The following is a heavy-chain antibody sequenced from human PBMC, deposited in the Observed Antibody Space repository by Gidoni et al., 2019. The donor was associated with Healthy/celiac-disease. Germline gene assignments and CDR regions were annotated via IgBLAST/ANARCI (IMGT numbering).Heavy chain of an antibody. CDR2: ISWNSGSI. CDR3: AKSAYCSGGSCYGMDV. CDR1: GFTFDDYA. D-gene: IGHD2-15*01. V-gene: IGHV3-9*01. Sequence: GRYLRLSCAASGFTFDDYAMHWVRQAPGKGLEWVSGISWNSGSIGYAESLKGRFTISRDNAKNSLYLQMNSLRAEDTALYYCAKSAYCSGGSCYGMDVWGQGTTVTVSS. J-gene: IGHJ6*02.